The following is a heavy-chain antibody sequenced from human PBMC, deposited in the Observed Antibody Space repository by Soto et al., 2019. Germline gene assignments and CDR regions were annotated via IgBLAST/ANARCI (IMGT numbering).Heavy chain of an antibody. V-gene: IGHV3-30*14. J-gene: IGHJ5*02. CDR1: GFTFSSYA. CDR2: ISYDGSNK. Sequence: QVQLVESGGGVVQPGRSLRLSCAASGFTFSSYALHWVRQAPGKGLQWLALISYDGSNKYYADSVRARFTISRDNSKNSLYLQLKSLRADDTAVYYCAKDGPSGSYYGSWLDPWGQGTLVTVSS. CDR3: AKDGPSGSYYGSWLDP. D-gene: IGHD1-26*01.